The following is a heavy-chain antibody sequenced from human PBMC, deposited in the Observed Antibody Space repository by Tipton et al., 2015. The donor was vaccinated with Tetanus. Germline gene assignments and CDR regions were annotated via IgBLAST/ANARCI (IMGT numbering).Heavy chain of an antibody. CDR3: ARIARGIAAAGLYYFDF. J-gene: IGHJ4*02. CDR1: GGSVSSGSYY. V-gene: IGHV4-61*01. Sequence: TLSLTCTVSGGSVSSGSYYWSWIRQPPGKGLEWIGYIYYTGSANYNPSLKSRVTISVDTSKNQFYLRLGSVTAADSAVYFCARIARGIAAAGLYYFDFWGQGALVTVSS. D-gene: IGHD6-25*01. CDR2: IYYTGSA.